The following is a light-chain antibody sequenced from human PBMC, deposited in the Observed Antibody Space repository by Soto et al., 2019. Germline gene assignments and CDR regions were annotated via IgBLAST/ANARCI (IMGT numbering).Light chain of an antibody. CDR1: QDISNY. CDR2: DAS. Sequence: DIQMTQSPSSLSASVGDRVTITCQASQDISNYLNWYQQKPGKAPKLLIYDASNLETGVPSRFSGSGSGTDFTFTISSLQPADIATYYCQQYDNLPLTCGGGTKVDIK. CDR3: QQYDNLPLT. V-gene: IGKV1-33*01. J-gene: IGKJ4*01.